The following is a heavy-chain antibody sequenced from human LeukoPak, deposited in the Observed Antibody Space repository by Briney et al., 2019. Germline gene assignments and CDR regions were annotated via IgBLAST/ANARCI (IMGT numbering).Heavy chain of an antibody. CDR2: IRSKAYGGTT. D-gene: IGHD4-23*01. CDR1: GFTFGDHA. V-gene: IGHV3-49*04. Sequence: GGSLRLSCTASGFTFGDHAMSWVRQAPGKGLEWVGFIRSKAYGGTTEYAASVKGRFTISRDDSKSIAYLQMNSLKTEDTAVYYCTRAVAHLDYWGQGTLVTVSS. CDR3: TRAVAHLDY. J-gene: IGHJ4*02.